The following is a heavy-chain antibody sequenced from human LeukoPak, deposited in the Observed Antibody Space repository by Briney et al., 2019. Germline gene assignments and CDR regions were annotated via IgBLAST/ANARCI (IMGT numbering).Heavy chain of an antibody. Sequence: GASVKVSCKASGYTFTGYYMHWVRQAPGQGLEWMGRINPNSGGTNYAQKFQGRVTMTRGTSISTAYMELSRLRSDDTAVYYCASHYYDSSGYYYDQKYFQHWGQGTLVTVSS. D-gene: IGHD3-22*01. V-gene: IGHV1-2*06. J-gene: IGHJ1*01. CDR2: INPNSGGT. CDR1: GYTFTGYY. CDR3: ASHYYDSSGYYYDQKYFQH.